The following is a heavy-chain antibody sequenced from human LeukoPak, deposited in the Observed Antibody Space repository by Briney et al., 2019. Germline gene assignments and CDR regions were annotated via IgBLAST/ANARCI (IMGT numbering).Heavy chain of an antibody. CDR2: IIPIFGTA. CDR3: ARGPYYDSWSGAGY. Sequence: SVKVSCKASGGTFSSYAISWVRQAPGQGLEWMGGIIPIFGTANYAQKFQGRVTITADESTSTAYMELSSLRSEDTAVYYCARGPYYDSWSGAGYWGQGTLVTVSS. D-gene: IGHD3-3*01. V-gene: IGHV1-69*13. J-gene: IGHJ4*02. CDR1: GGTFSSYA.